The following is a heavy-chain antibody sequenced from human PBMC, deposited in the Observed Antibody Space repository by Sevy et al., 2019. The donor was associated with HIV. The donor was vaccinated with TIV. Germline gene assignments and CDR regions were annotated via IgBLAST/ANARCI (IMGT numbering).Heavy chain of an antibody. J-gene: IGHJ4*02. V-gene: IGHV4-4*07. CDR1: GGSISSYY. CDR3: ARGPREREITIFGVVIMEGYYFDY. CDR2: IYTSGST. D-gene: IGHD3-3*01. Sequence: SETLSLTCTVSGGSISSYYWSWIRQPAGKGLEWIGRIYTSGSTNYNPYLKSRVTMSVDTSKNQFSLKLSSVTAADTAVYYCARGPREREITIFGVVIMEGYYFDYWGQGTLVTVSS.